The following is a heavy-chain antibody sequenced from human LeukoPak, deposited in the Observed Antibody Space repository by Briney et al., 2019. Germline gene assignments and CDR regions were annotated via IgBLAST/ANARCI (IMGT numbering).Heavy chain of an antibody. CDR1: GDSISSYY. D-gene: IGHD2-2*01. CDR3: ARRLGGTSTGFDY. CDR2: IYYSGST. J-gene: IGHJ4*02. Sequence: SETLSLTCTVSGDSISSYYWSWIRQPPGKGLEWIGFIYYSGSTTYNPSLKSRVTISVDTSKNQFSLKLSSVTAADTAVYYCARRLGGTSTGFDYWGQGTLVTVSS. V-gene: IGHV4-59*08.